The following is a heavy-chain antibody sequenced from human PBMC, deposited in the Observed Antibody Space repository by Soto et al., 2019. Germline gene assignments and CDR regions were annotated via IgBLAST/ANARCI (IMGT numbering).Heavy chain of an antibody. CDR3: AKTITTYSGDSRRRGALVDY. V-gene: IGHV3-30*18. CDR1: GFTFSTYG. D-gene: IGHD3-22*01. J-gene: IGHJ4*02. Sequence: QVQLVESGGGVVQPGRSLRLSCAASGFTFSTYGMHWVRQPPGKGLEWVAVISSDGSNEYYADPVKGRFTISRDNSKNTLYLQMDSLRVEDTAVYYCAKTITTYSGDSRRRGALVDYWGQGTLVTVSS. CDR2: ISSDGSNE.